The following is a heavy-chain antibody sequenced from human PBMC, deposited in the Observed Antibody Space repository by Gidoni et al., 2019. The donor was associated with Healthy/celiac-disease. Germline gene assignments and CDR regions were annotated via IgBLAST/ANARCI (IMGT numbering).Heavy chain of an antibody. D-gene: IGHD2-2*01. Sequence: QVQLVASGGGVVQPGRSLRLSCSASGFTFSSYGMHWVRQAPGKGLEWVAVIWYDGSNKYYADSVKGRFTISRDNSKNTLYLQMNSLRAEDTAVYYCAREMGYCSSTSCWFDPWGQGTLVTVSS. CDR2: IWYDGSNK. CDR1: GFTFSSYG. CDR3: AREMGYCSSTSCWFDP. J-gene: IGHJ5*02. V-gene: IGHV3-33*01.